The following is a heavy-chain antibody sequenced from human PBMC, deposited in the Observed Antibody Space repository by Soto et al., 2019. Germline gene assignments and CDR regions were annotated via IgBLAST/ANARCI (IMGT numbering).Heavy chain of an antibody. J-gene: IGHJ4*02. V-gene: IGHV1-46*04. CDR1: GYTFSSYY. D-gene: IGHD1-26*01. CDR3: AKDRVDGSLDY. Sequence: ASEKVSCKASGYTFSSYYMHWVRQAPGQGLEWMGIINPSGGGTSYTQKLQGRVTMTRDTSTSTVYMELSNLRSDDTAVYYCAKDRVDGSLDYWGQGTLVTVSS. CDR2: INPSGGGT.